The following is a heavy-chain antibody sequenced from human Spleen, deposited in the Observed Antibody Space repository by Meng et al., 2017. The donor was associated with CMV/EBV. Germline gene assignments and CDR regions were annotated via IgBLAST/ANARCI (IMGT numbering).Heavy chain of an antibody. D-gene: IGHD5-12*01. V-gene: IGHV4-31*02. CDR2: IYSDGRT. Sequence: SGASISTGGFSWNWIRQHAEKGLEWIGYIYSDGRTYYNPSLKSRLTISLDTPQNQFSLNLISVTAADTAVYYCARGGYTSGSGWFDPWGQGTLVTVSS. CDR3: ARGGYTSGSGWFDP. CDR1: GASISTGGFS. J-gene: IGHJ5*02.